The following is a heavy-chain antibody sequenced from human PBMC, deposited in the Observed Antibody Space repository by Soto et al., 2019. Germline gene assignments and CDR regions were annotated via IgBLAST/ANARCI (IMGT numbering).Heavy chain of an antibody. CDR3: ARQTRGCSGGSCYSDWFDP. J-gene: IGHJ5*02. CDR1: GYSFTSYW. V-gene: IGHV5-10-1*01. Sequence: GESLKISCKGSGYSFTSYWISWVRQMPGKGLEWMGRIDPSDSYTNYSPSFQGHVTISADKSISTAYLQWSSLKASDTAMYYCARQTRGCSGGSCYSDWFDPWGQGTLVTV. D-gene: IGHD2-15*01. CDR2: IDPSDSYT.